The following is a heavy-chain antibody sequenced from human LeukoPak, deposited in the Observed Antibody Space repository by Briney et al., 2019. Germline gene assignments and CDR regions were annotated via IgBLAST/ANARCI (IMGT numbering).Heavy chain of an antibody. V-gene: IGHV3-9*03. Sequence: GRSLRLSCAASGFTFHDYAMHWARQAPGKGLEWVSGISWNGGTIDYADSVKGRFTISRDNAKNSLYLQMNSLRPEDMALYYCAKGPTYSSSSLFDYWGQGILVPVSS. J-gene: IGHJ4*02. CDR1: GFTFHDYA. CDR3: AKGPTYSSSSLFDY. CDR2: ISWNGGTI. D-gene: IGHD6-6*01.